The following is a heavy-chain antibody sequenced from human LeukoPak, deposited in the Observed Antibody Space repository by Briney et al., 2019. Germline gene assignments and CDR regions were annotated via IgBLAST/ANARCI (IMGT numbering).Heavy chain of an antibody. J-gene: IGHJ6*03. CDR2: IYTSGST. CDR1: GGSISSYY. D-gene: IGHD3-22*01. V-gene: IGHV4-4*09. Sequence: PSETLSLTCTVSGGSISSYYWSWIRQPPGKGLEWIGYIYTSGSTNYNPSLKSRVTISVDTSKNQFSLKLSSVTAADTAVYYCARHAYYYDSRGYYYYYYYYMDVWGKGTTVTVSS. CDR3: ARHAYYYDSRGYYYYYYYYMDV.